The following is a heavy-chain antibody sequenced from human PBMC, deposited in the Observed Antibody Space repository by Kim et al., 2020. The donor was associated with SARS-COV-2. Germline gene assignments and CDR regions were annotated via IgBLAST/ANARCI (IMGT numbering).Heavy chain of an antibody. J-gene: IGHJ3*02. V-gene: IGHV3-30*07. Sequence: NGRVTIDRDNSQNTLYLQMDRLRAEDTAVYYCARRNCSSANCYSRLYAFDIWGQGTMVTVSS. CDR3: ARRNCSSANCYSRLYAFDI. D-gene: IGHD2-2*01.